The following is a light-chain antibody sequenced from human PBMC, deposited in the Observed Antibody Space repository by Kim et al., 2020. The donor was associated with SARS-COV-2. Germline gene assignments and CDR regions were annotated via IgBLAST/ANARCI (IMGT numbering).Light chain of an antibody. CDR1: QSVSNNY. Sequence: EIVLTQSPGTLSLSPGERATLSCRASQSVSNNYLAWYPQKPGQAPRLLIYGASSRATGIPDRFSGSGSGTDFTLTISRLESEDFAVYYCQQYDNSPSCTFGQGTKLEI. CDR2: GAS. J-gene: IGKJ2*02. CDR3: QQYDNSPSCT. V-gene: IGKV3-20*01.